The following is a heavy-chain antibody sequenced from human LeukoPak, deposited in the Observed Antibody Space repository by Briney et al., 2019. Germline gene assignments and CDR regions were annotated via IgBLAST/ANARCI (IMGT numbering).Heavy chain of an antibody. Sequence: AGGSLRLSCAASGFTFSSYAMSWVRQAPGKGLEWVSVVSGSGGDTYYRDSVKGRFTISRDNSKNTLYLQMNGLRAEDTAVYYCAKDGTTTITFDYWGQGTLVTVSS. V-gene: IGHV3-23*01. CDR1: GFTFSSYA. J-gene: IGHJ4*02. CDR3: AKDGTTTITFDY. D-gene: IGHD1-1*01. CDR2: VSGSGGDT.